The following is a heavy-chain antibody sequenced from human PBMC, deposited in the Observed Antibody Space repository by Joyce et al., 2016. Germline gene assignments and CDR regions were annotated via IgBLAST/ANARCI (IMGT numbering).Heavy chain of an antibody. J-gene: IGHJ6*02. CDR3: ARDTAMATGYYYYGMDV. D-gene: IGHD5-18*01. V-gene: IGHV1-46*01. Sequence: QVQPVQSGAEVKKPGASVKVSCKASGYTFTNYYMHWVRQAPGQGLEWMGIINPSGGSTNSAQKFQGRVTMTRDTSTSTVYMELSSLRSEDTAVYYCARDTAMATGYYYYGMDVWGQGTTVTVSS. CDR2: INPSGGST. CDR1: GYTFTNYY.